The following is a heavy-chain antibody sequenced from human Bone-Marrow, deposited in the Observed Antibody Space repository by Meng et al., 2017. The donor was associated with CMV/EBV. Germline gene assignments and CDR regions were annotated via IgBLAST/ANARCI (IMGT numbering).Heavy chain of an antibody. V-gene: IGHV4-59*01. D-gene: IGHD1-26*01. CDR2: IYYSGST. J-gene: IGHJ4*02. Sequence: GSLRLSCTVSGGSISSYYWSWIRQPPGKGLEWIGYIYYSGSTNYNPSLKSRVPISVDTSKNQFSLKLSSVTAADTAVYYCARDSGSYFFDYWGQGTLVTVSS. CDR3: ARDSGSYFFDY. CDR1: GGSISSYY.